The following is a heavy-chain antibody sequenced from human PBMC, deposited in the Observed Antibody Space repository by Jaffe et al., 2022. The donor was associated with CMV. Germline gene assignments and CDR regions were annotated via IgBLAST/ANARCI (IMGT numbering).Heavy chain of an antibody. CDR3: ARASVREFNYYQSSGQAIDY. Sequence: EVQLVESGGGLVKPGGSLRLSCAASGFTFGYYSMNWVRQAPGQGLQWVSSISSGSRYTYYADSVKGRFTISRDNAKNSLYLQMDSLRAEDTAVYFCARASVREFNYYQSSGQAIDYWGQGTLITVSS. J-gene: IGHJ4*02. V-gene: IGHV3-21*01. CDR1: GFTFGYYS. D-gene: IGHD3-22*01. CDR2: ISSGSRYT.